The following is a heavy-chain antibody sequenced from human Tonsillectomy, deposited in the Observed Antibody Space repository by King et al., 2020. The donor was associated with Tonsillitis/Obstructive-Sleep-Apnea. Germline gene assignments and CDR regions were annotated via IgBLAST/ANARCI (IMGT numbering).Heavy chain of an antibody. D-gene: IGHD3-16*01. Sequence: VQLVESGGYLVQPGGSLRLSCGASGFTFSSYWMSWVRQAPGKGLEWVANIKQDVTEKHYVDSVKGRFTISRDNAENSVYLQMNSLRAEDTALYYCAREAWGSLDSWGQGTLVTVSS. J-gene: IGHJ4*02. CDR3: AREAWGSLDS. V-gene: IGHV3-7*03. CDR2: IKQDVTEK. CDR1: GFTFSSYW.